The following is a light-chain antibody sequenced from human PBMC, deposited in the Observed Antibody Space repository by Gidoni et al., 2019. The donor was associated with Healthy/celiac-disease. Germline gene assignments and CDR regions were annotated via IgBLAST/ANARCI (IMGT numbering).Light chain of an antibody. CDR1: RSNIGNNY. V-gene: IGLV1-51*01. Sequence: QPVLTQPPSLSASPRQTVTISCSGSRSNIGNNYLSWYQQLPGTAPKLLIYDNNKRPSGIPDRFSGSKSGTSATLGRTGLKTGDEADYYCGTWDSSRSAGWVLGGGTKLNVL. J-gene: IGLJ3*02. CDR2: DNN. CDR3: GTWDSSRSAGWV.